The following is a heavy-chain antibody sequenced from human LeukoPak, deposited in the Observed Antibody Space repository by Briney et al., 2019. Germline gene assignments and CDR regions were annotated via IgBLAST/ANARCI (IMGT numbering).Heavy chain of an antibody. V-gene: IGHV3-23*01. J-gene: IGHJ6*02. D-gene: IGHD3-16*01. CDR1: GFTFSSYS. CDR2: INWNGGST. Sequence: QPGGSLRLSCAASGFTFSSYSMNWVRQAPGKGLEWVSGINWNGGSTGYADSVMGRFTISRDNSKNTLYLQLDSLRADDTAVYFCAKGLWGAYYYGMDVWGQGTTVTVSS. CDR3: AKGLWGAYYYGMDV.